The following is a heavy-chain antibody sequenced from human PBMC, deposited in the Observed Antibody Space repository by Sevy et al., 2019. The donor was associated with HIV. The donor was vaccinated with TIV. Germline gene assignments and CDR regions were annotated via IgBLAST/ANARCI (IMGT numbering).Heavy chain of an antibody. Sequence: GGSLRLSCAASGFASGFTFSSFAMSWVRQLPGKGLEWVSTINGRGGSTYYSDSVKGRFTLSRDNSNNALFLQMDSLTSDDTALYYCARPTPRILRSSSAFFVSWGHGTLVTASS. J-gene: IGHJ5*01. D-gene: IGHD1-26*01. CDR2: INGRGGST. CDR3: ARPTPRILRSSSAFFVS. V-gene: IGHV3-23*01. CDR1: GFTFSSFA.